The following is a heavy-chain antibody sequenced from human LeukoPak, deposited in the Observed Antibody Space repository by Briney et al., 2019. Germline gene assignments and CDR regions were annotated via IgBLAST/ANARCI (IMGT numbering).Heavy chain of an antibody. CDR1: GGSISSYY. V-gene: IGHV4-59*01. D-gene: IGHD2-2*01. CDR2: IYYSGST. Sequence: SETLSLTCTVSGGSISSYYWSWIRQPPGKGLEWIGYIYYSGSTNYNPSLKSRVTISVDTSKNQFSLKLSSVTAADTAVYYCARGSFDCSSSSCSFWFDPWGRGTLVTVSS. J-gene: IGHJ5*02. CDR3: ARGSFDCSSSSCSFWFDP.